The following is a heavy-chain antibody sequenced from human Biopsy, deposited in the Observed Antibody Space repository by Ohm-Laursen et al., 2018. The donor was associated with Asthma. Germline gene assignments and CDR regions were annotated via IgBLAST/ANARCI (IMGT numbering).Heavy chain of an antibody. D-gene: IGHD3-16*01. CDR3: VKDTYEEDYVYYTFDV. Sequence: SLRLSCAASGFTFSSYGMDWVRQAPGKGLEWVALMSYDGSIKDYADSVKGRFTISRGNSMNTLYLHMNSLRAEDTAVYYCVKDTYEEDYVYYTFDVWGQGTRVTVSS. CDR1: GFTFSSYG. CDR2: MSYDGSIK. V-gene: IGHV3-33*05. J-gene: IGHJ3*01.